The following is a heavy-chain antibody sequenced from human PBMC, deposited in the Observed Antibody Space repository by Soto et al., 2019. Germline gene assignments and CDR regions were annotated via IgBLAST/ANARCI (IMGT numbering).Heavy chain of an antibody. D-gene: IGHD3-9*01. J-gene: IGHJ3*02. CDR3: ARGDYDILTGYYRGVAFDI. CDR2: IYYSGST. V-gene: IGHV4-31*03. Sequence: QVQLQESGPGLVKPSQTLSLTCTVSGGSISSGGYYWSWIRQHPGKGLEWIGYIYYSGSTYYNPSLKSRVTISVDTSKNQFSLKLSSVTAADTAVYYCARGDYDILTGYYRGVAFDIWGQGTMVTVSS. CDR1: GGSISSGGYY.